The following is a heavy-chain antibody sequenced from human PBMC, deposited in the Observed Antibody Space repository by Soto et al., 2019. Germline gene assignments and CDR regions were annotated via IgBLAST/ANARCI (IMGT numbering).Heavy chain of an antibody. J-gene: IGHJ4*02. D-gene: IGHD6-13*01. CDR3: DLFGQQLVDFYY. V-gene: IGHV1-3*01. CDR2: INAGNGNT. Sequence: ASVKVSCKASGYTFTSYAMHWVRQAPGQRLEWMGWINAGNGNTKYSQKFQGRVTITRDTSASTAYMELSSLRSEDTAVYYCDLFGQQLVDFYYWGQGTLVTVSS. CDR1: GYTFTSYA.